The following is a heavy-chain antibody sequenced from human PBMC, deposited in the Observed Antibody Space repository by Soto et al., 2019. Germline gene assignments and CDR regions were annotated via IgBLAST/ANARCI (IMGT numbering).Heavy chain of an antibody. V-gene: IGHV3-33*01. CDR1: GFTFSSYG. D-gene: IGHD3-9*01. J-gene: IGHJ6*01. Sequence: GGSLRLSCAASGFTFSSYGMHWVRQAPGKGLEWVAVIWYDGSNKYYADSVKGRFTISRDNSKNTLYLQMNSLRAEDTAVYYCARGGYILTVHPEFYYHGMGVWGQGNKGTGPS. CDR3: ARGGYILTVHPEFYYHGMGV. CDR2: IWYDGSNK.